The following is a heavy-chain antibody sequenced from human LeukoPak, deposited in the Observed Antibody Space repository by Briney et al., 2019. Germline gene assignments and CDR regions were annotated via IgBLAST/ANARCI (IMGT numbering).Heavy chain of an antibody. CDR2: IIPIFGTA. CDR3: ARHLPFYYDNSGPRWFDP. D-gene: IGHD3-22*01. Sequence: SVKVSCKASGGTFSSYAISWVRQAPGQGLEWMGGIIPIFGTANYAQKFQGRVTITADESTSTAYMELSSLRSEDTAVYYCARHLPFYYDNSGPRWFDPWGQGTLVTVSS. J-gene: IGHJ5*02. CDR1: GGTFSSYA. V-gene: IGHV1-69*13.